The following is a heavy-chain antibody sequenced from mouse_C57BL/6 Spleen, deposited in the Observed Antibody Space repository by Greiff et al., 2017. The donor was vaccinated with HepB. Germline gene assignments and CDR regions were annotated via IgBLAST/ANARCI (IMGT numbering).Heavy chain of an antibody. Sequence: ESGPGLVKPSQSLSLTCSVTGYSITSGYYWNWIRQFPGNKLEWMGYISYDGSKNHNPSLKNRISITRDTSKNQFFLMLNSVATEDTAQYYCARGEIYYDCADWFAYWGQGTLVTVSA. CDR3: ARGEIYYDCADWFAY. V-gene: IGHV3-6*01. D-gene: IGHD2-4*01. CDR2: ISYDGSK. CDR1: GYSITSGYY. J-gene: IGHJ3*01.